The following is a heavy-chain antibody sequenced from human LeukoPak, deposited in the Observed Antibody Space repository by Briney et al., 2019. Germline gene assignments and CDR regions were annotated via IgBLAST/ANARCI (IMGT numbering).Heavy chain of an antibody. CDR1: GFTFSSYS. V-gene: IGHV3-20*04. CDR2: INWNGGST. CDR3: ARDLSGGNSVN. D-gene: IGHD4-23*01. Sequence: PGGSLRLSCAASGFTFSSYSMNWVRQAPGKGLEWVSGINWNGGSTGYADSVKGRFTISRDNAKNSLYLQMNSLRAEDTALYYCARDLSGGNSVNWGQGTLVTVSS. J-gene: IGHJ4*02.